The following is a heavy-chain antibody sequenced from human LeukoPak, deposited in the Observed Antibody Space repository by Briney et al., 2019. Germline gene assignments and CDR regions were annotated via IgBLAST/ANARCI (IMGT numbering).Heavy chain of an antibody. D-gene: IGHD2-2*01. CDR1: GGSISSYY. J-gene: IGHJ6*03. Sequence: SETLSLTCTVSGGSISSYYWSWIRQPPGKGLEWIGYIYTSGSTNYNPSLKSQVTISVDTSKNQFSLKLSSVTAADTAVYYCARLCSSTSCYYTDVWGKGTTVTVSS. CDR3: ARLCSSTSCYYTDV. V-gene: IGHV4-4*09. CDR2: IYTSGST.